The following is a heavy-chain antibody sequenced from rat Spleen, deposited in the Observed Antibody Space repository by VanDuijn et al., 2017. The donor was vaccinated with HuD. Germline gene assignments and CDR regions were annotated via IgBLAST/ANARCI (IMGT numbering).Heavy chain of an antibody. D-gene: IGHD1-11*01. CDR2: MWSGGST. CDR1: GFSLISYS. V-gene: IGHV2-1*01. CDR3: ARSDYASPYYFDY. J-gene: IGHJ2*01. Sequence: QVQLKESGPGLVQSSQTLSLTCTVSGFSLISYSVNWVRQPPGKGLEWMGVMWSGGSTDYNSVLKSRLSISRDTSKSQVFLKMNNLQTEDTAMYFCARSDYASPYYFDYWGQGVMVTVSS.